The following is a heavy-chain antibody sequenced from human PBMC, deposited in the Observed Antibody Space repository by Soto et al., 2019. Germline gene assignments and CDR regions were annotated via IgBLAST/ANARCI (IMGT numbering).Heavy chain of an antibody. Sequence: TGGSLRLSCAASGFTFSTYWMHWVRQAPGKGLVWVSRVNNDGSSTTYADSVKGRFTISRDNAKNTLYLQMNSLRAEDTAVYYCARDQEAGSFFPYYYGMDVWGQGTTVTVSS. D-gene: IGHD6-13*01. J-gene: IGHJ6*02. CDR1: GFTFSTYW. CDR3: ARDQEAGSFFPYYYGMDV. CDR2: VNNDGSST. V-gene: IGHV3-74*01.